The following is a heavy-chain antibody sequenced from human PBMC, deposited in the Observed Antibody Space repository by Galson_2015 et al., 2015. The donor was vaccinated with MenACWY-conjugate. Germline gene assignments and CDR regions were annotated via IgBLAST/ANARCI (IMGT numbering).Heavy chain of an antibody. CDR3: ARGPQERDLGDDYPR. CDR1: GGSISSSSYY. D-gene: IGHD2-21*02. CDR2: IYYSGST. J-gene: IGHJ4*02. V-gene: IGHV4-39*07. Sequence: LSLTCTVSGGSISSSSYYWGWIRQPPGKGLEWIGSIYYSGSTYYNPSLKSRVTISVDTSKNQFSLKLSSVTAADTAVYYCARGPQERDLGDDYPRWGQGTLVTVSS.